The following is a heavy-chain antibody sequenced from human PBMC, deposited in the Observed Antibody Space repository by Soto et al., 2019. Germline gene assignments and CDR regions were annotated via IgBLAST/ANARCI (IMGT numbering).Heavy chain of an antibody. Sequence: EVQLVESGGGLVQPGGSLRLSCAASGFTFSIYNMNWVRQAPGKGLEWVSYISSSSSIIYYADSVKGRFTISRDDAKNSLYLQMNSLRAEDTAGCSCGRDQEASWYTRYCDYWGQGTLVTVSS. CDR1: GFTFSIYN. CDR3: GRDQEASWYTRYCDY. CDR2: ISSSSSII. D-gene: IGHD6-13*01. J-gene: IGHJ4*02. V-gene: IGHV3-48*01.